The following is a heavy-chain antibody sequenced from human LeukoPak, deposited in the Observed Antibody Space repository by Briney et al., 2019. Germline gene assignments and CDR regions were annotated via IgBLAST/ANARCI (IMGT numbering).Heavy chain of an antibody. Sequence: GGSLRLSCAASGFTFSSYAMHWVRQAPGKGLEWVAVISYDGSNKYYADSVKGRFTISRDNSKNTLYLQMNSLRAEDTAVYYCAREDPRVSSSCPDYWGQGTLVTVSS. V-gene: IGHV3-30-3*01. CDR2: ISYDGSNK. CDR3: AREDPRVSSSCPDY. CDR1: GFTFSSYA. D-gene: IGHD6-13*01. J-gene: IGHJ4*02.